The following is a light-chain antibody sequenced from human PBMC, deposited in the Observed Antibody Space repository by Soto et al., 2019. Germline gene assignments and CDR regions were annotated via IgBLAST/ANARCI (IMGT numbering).Light chain of an antibody. CDR2: DVS. CDR3: SSFTSSNTLVV. CDR1: SSDVGGYNF. J-gene: IGLJ2*01. V-gene: IGLV2-14*01. Sequence: QSALTQPASVSGSPGQSITISCTGTSSDVGGYNFVSWFQQHPGKAPKLMIYDVSNRPSGVSNRFSGSKSGNRASLTISGLQAEDEADYYCSSFTSSNTLVVFGGGTQLTVL.